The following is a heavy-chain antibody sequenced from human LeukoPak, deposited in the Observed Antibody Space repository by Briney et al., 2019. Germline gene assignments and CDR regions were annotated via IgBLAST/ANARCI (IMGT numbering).Heavy chain of an antibody. V-gene: IGHV4-59*08. CDR3: ARLRNRYDTSGYYPFDY. CDR1: GGSISGYY. J-gene: IGHJ4*02. CDR2: IYYSGGT. Sequence: SETLSLTCTVSGGSISGYYWSWIRQPPGKRLEWIGYIYYSGGTNYNPSLKSRVTISVDTSKNQFSLRLSSVTAADTAVYYCARLRNRYDTSGYYPFDYWGQGTLVIVSS. D-gene: IGHD3-22*01.